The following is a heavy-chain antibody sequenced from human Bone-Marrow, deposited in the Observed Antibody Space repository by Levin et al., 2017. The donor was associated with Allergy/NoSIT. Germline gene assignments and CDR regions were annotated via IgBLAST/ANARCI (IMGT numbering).Heavy chain of an antibody. V-gene: IGHV4-39*01. CDR3: ARHRYFYDTSGNYFDF. CDR2: IYYSGST. D-gene: IGHD3-22*01. J-gene: IGHJ4*02. Sequence: SQTLSLTCNISGDSIISKNYYWGWIRQPPGKGLEWIGRIYYSGSTNYKPSLRSRVTMSVDTSKNQFSLRLSSVTAADTAVYYCARHRYFYDTSGNYFDFWGQGTLVTVSS. CDR1: GDSIISKNYY.